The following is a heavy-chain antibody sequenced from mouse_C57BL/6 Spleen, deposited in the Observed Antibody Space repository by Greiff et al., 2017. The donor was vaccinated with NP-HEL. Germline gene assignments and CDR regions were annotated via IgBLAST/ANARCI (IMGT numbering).Heavy chain of an antibody. CDR2: IDPETGGT. D-gene: IGHD1-1*01. V-gene: IGHV1-15*01. Sequence: QVQLKQSGAELVRPGASVTLSCKASGYTFTDYEMHWVKQTPVHGLEWIGAIDPETGGTAYNQKFKGKAILTADKSSSTAYMELRSLTSEDSAVYYCNYVENYYAMDYWGQGTSVTVSS. CDR1: GYTFTDYE. CDR3: NYVENYYAMDY. J-gene: IGHJ4*01.